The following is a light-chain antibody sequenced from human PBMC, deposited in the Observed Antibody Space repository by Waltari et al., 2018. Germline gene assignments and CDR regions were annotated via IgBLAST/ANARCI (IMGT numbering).Light chain of an antibody. CDR2: DAA. CDR3: QQNSNVPPT. J-gene: IGKJ1*01. CDR1: QSIGPY. V-gene: IGKV1-39*01. Sequence: DIEMTQSPSSLSASVGDRVIITCRASQSIGPYINWYQQKPGTAPKLLIYDAAILQTGVPSKFSGSGSGTVFTLTISSLQPEDFATDYCQQNSNVPPTFGLGTKVEIK.